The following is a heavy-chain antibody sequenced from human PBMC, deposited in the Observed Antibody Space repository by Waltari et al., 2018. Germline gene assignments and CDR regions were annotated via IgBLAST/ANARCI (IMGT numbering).Heavy chain of an antibody. CDR2: IYPGYSDT. J-gene: IGHJ4*02. Sequence: EVQLVQSGAEAKKRGEAQKISWKGTGYSFTSYGIGRVRDMPGKGLEWMGIIYPGYSDTSYSPSFQGQVTISADKSISTAYLPWSSLKASDTAMYYCARQGSIAARPPHYWGQGTLVTVSS. D-gene: IGHD6-6*01. V-gene: IGHV5-51*01. CDR3: ARQGSIAARPPHY. CDR1: GYSFTSYG.